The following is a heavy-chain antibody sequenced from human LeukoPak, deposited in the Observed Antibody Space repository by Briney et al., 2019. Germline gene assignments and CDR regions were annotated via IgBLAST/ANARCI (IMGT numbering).Heavy chain of an antibody. Sequence: SETLSLTCTVSGYSINSGYYWGWIRQPPGKGLEWIGSISHSGGTYYNPSLKNQVTISVDKSNNHFSLKLSSVTAADTAVCYCIRNSGYLDAFDMWGQGTMVTASS. CDR1: GYSINSGYY. CDR3: IRNSGYLDAFDM. CDR2: ISHSGGT. J-gene: IGHJ3*02. V-gene: IGHV4-38-2*02. D-gene: IGHD3-22*01.